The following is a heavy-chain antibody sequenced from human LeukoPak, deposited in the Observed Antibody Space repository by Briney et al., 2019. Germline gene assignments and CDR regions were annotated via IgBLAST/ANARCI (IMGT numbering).Heavy chain of an antibody. CDR2: LSANGIST. CDR1: GFTFNNYA. Sequence: GGSLRLSCAASGFTFNNYAMSWVRQAPGKGLEWVSTLSANGISTYYSDSVRGRFTISRDNSKSTLYLQMNSLRAGDTAVYYCAKGDNDILTGYYNSFDYWGQGTLVTVSS. V-gene: IGHV3-23*01. J-gene: IGHJ4*02. CDR3: AKGDNDILTGYYNSFDY. D-gene: IGHD3-9*01.